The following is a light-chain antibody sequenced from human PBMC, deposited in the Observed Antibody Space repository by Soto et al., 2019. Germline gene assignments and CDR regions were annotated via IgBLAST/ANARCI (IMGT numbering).Light chain of an antibody. CDR1: QSVGSY. Sequence: EIVLTQSPGTLSLSPGERATLSCRASQSVGSYLAWYQQKPGQAPRLLIYVASTRATGIPARFSGSGSETDFTLTISSLQSEDFAVYYCQQYDSWPPSYTFGQGTKLEIK. CDR2: VAS. V-gene: IGKV3-15*01. J-gene: IGKJ2*01. CDR3: QQYDSWPPSYT.